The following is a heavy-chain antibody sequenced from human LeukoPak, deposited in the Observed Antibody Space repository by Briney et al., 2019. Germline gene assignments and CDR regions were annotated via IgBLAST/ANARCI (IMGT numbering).Heavy chain of an antibody. V-gene: IGHV4-39*07. CDR2: IYYSGST. Sequence: SETLPLTCTVSGGSISSSSYYWGWIRQPPGKGLEWIGSIYYSGSTYYNPSLKSRVTISVDTSKNQFSLKLSSVTAADTAVYYCARVRETYYYGSGKAYNWFDPWGQGTLVTVSS. CDR1: GGSISSSSYY. CDR3: ARVRETYYYGSGKAYNWFDP. D-gene: IGHD3-10*01. J-gene: IGHJ5*02.